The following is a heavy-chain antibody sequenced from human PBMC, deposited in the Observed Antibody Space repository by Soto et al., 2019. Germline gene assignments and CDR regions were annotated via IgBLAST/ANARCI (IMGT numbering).Heavy chain of an antibody. Sequence: ASVKVSCKASGYTFTNYAIHWVRQAPGQRLEWMGWIHVGSGDTTYSQKFQGRVTITSDTSASTAYMELSSLRSEDTSVYYCARDDSRDSSAYSYDYWGRGTLVTVSS. CDR2: IHVGSGDT. CDR3: ARDDSRDSSAYSYDY. D-gene: IGHD5-18*01. CDR1: GYTFTNYA. V-gene: IGHV1-3*01. J-gene: IGHJ4*02.